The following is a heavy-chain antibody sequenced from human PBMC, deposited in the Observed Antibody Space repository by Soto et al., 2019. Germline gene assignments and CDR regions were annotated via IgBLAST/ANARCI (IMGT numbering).Heavy chain of an antibody. J-gene: IGHJ4*02. V-gene: IGHV4-34*01. CDR1: GGSLSGYY. CDR3: ARGQEGVVATH. CDR2: VKDGGHP. D-gene: IGHD5-12*01. Sequence: QVQLQQWGAGLLKPSETLSLNCAVTGGSLSGYYWSWIRQPPGKGLEWIGEVKDGGHPNYSPSLRGRVTISSDTSNHQFSLRLNSVTAADTGVYYCARGQEGVVATHWDQGSLVTVSS.